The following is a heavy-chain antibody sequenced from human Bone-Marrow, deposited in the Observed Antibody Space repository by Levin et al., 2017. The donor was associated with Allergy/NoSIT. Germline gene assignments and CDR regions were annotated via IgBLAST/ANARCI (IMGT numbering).Heavy chain of an antibody. J-gene: IGHJ3*02. CDR3: ARETGIAVAGTEDAFDS. CDR1: GYTFTSYG. Sequence: ASVKVSCKASGYTFTSYGISWVRQAPGQGLEWMGWISAYNGNTNYAQKLQGRVTMTTDTSTSTAYMELRSLRSDDTAVYYCARETGIAVAGTEDAFDSWGQGTMVTVSS. D-gene: IGHD6-19*01. V-gene: IGHV1-18*01. CDR2: ISAYNGNT.